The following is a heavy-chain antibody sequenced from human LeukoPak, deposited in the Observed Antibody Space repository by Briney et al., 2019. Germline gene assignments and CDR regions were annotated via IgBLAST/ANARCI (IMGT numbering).Heavy chain of an antibody. D-gene: IGHD6-6*01. V-gene: IGHV4-4*07. CDR2: IYTSGST. Sequence: SETLSLTCTASGGFISSYYWSWIRQPAGKGLEWIGRIYTSGSTNYNPSLKSRVTMSVDTSKNQFSLKLSSVTAADTAVYYCARDRSYGSSWFFDYWGQGTLVTVSS. J-gene: IGHJ4*02. CDR3: ARDRSYGSSWFFDY. CDR1: GGFISSYY.